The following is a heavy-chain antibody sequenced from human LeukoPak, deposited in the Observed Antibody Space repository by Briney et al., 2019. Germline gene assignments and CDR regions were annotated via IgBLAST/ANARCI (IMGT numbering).Heavy chain of an antibody. V-gene: IGHV4-38-2*02. CDR2: IYHSGST. J-gene: IGHJ6*03. Sequence: SETLSLTCTVSGYSISSGYYWGWIRQPPGKGLEWIGSIYHSGSTYYNPSLKSRVTTSVDTSKNQFSLKLSSVTAADTAVYYCARGTLAAADYYYYMDVWGKGTTVTISS. D-gene: IGHD6-13*01. CDR1: GYSISSGYY. CDR3: ARGTLAAADYYYYMDV.